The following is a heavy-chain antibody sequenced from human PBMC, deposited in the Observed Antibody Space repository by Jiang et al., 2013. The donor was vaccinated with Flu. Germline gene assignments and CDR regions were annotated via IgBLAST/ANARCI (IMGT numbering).Heavy chain of an antibody. Sequence: YWSWIRQPPGRDWSGLGISITVGPPTYNPSLKSRVTMSVDTSKTQFSLKLSSVTAADTAVYYCARHRYGDNYFRDWGQGTLVTVSS. CDR3: ARHRYGDNYFRD. J-gene: IGHJ4*02. CDR1: Y. V-gene: IGHV4-59*08. CDR2: SITVGPP. D-gene: IGHD4-17*01.